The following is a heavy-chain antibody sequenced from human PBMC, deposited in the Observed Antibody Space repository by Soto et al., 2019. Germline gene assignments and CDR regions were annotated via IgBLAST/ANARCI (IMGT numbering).Heavy chain of an antibody. J-gene: IGHJ5*02. CDR1: GGSITNSSHF. D-gene: IGHD6-25*01. CDR2: IYFTGNT. V-gene: IGHV4-39*01. CDR3: AGQTFTIAAASYGRSNWFDP. Sequence: SETLSLTCTVSGGSITNSSHFWGWVRQPPGKGLEWIGTIYFTGNTYYTPSLKSRLTMSIDTSKNEFSLRLNSVTAADTAVYYCAGQTFTIAAASYGRSNWFDPWGPGTQVTVSS.